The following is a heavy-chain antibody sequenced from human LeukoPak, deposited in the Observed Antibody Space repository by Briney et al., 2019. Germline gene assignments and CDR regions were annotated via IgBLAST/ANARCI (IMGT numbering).Heavy chain of an antibody. Sequence: ASVKVSCKASGYTFTGYYMHWVRQAPGQGLEWMGWINPNSGGTNYAQKFQGRVTMTRDTSISTAYMELSRLRSDDTAVYYCAREYYDSSGLDYWGQGTLVTVPS. CDR1: GYTFTGYY. CDR3: AREYYDSSGLDY. D-gene: IGHD3-22*01. CDR2: INPNSGGT. J-gene: IGHJ4*02. V-gene: IGHV1-2*02.